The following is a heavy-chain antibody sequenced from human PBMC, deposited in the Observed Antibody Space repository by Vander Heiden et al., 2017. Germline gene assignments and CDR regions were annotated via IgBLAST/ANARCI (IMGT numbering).Heavy chain of an antibody. CDR2: ISSSSSYI. D-gene: IGHD3-16*02. CDR3: ARGRTFGGVIVIPGRGWFDP. V-gene: IGHV3-21*01. CDR1: GFTFCSYS. Sequence: EVQLVESGGGLVKPGRSLRLSCSAPGFTFCSYSMNWVRQAPGKGLEWVSSISSSSSYIYYADSVKGRFTISRDNAKNSLYLQMNSLRAEDTAVYYCARGRTFGGVIVIPGRGWFDPWGQGTLVTVSS. J-gene: IGHJ5*02.